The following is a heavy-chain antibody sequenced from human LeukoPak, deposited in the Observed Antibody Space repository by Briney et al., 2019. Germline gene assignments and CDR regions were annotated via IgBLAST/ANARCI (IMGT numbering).Heavy chain of an antibody. Sequence: SETLSLTCAVSGCSISSDGYSWSWIRQPPGKGLEWIGYIYHSGSTYYNPSLKSRVTISVDRSKNQFSLKLSSVTAADTAVYYCARSGYDPPFDYWGQGTLVTVSS. J-gene: IGHJ4*02. V-gene: IGHV4-30-2*01. D-gene: IGHD5-12*01. CDR3: ARSGYDPPFDY. CDR1: GCSISSDGYS. CDR2: IYHSGST.